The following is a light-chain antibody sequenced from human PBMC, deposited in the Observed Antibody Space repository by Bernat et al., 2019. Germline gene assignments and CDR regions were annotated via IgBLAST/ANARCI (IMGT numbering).Light chain of an antibody. Sequence: QSALTQPASVSGSPGQSITISCTGTSSDVGAYNYVSWYQQHSDKAPKLMIYDVSHRPSGVSNRFSASKSGNTASLTISGLQAEDEADYYCCSYTSWGSPYVFVTGTKVTVL. CDR3: CSYTSWGSPYV. J-gene: IGLJ1*01. CDR2: DVS. V-gene: IGLV2-14*01. CDR1: SSDVGAYNY.